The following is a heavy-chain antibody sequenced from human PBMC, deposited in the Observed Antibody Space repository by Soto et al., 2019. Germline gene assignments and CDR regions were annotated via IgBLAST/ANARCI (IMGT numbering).Heavy chain of an antibody. D-gene: IGHD2-2*01. V-gene: IGHV5-51*03. J-gene: IGHJ4*02. CDR1: GYSFTSYW. CDR2: IYPGDSDT. CDR3: ARRGGYYSSNKCYGGGDY. Sequence: EVQLVQSGAEVKKPGESLKISCKGSGYSFTSYWIGWVRQMPGKGLEWMGIIYPGDSDTRYSPSFQGQVTISADKSTSNDNLQWSRLNASDTASEYCARRGGYYSSNKCYGGGDYWGQGTQVAVSS.